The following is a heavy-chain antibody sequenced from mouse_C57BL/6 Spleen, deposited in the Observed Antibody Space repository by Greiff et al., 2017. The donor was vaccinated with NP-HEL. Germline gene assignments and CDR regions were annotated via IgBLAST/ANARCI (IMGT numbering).Heavy chain of an antibody. CDR2: IWRGGST. CDR3: AKGIYYDYDGLEDY. V-gene: IGHV2-5*01. D-gene: IGHD2-4*01. J-gene: IGHJ4*01. Sequence: QVQLQQSGPGLVQPSQSLSITCTVSGFSLTSYGVHWVRQSPGKGLEWLGVIWRGGSTDYNAAFMSRLSITKDNSKSQVFFKMNSLQADDTAIYYCAKGIYYDYDGLEDYWGQGTSVTVSS. CDR1: GFSLTSYG.